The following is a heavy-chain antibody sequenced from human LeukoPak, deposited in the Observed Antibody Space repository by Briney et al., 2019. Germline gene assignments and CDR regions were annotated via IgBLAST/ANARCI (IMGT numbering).Heavy chain of an antibody. CDR1: GFTFSSYA. CDR3: VRKASYYDSSEDGYFDL. Sequence: GGSLRLSCAAPGFTFSSYAMTWVRQAPGKGLEWVSGISSSGGTTYHADSVKGRFTISRDNSKNTLYLQMNSLRAEDTAVYYCVRKASYYDSSEDGYFDLWGRGTLVTVSS. V-gene: IGHV3-23*01. D-gene: IGHD3-22*01. J-gene: IGHJ2*01. CDR2: ISSSGGTT.